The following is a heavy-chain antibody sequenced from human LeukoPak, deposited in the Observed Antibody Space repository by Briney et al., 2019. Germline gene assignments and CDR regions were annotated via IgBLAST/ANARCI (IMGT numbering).Heavy chain of an antibody. CDR1: GYTFSNYA. J-gene: IGHJ4*02. CDR2: INAGNGNA. Sequence: ASVKVSCKASGYTFSNYAMHWVRQAPGQRLEWMGWINAGNGNAKYSQKFQGRVTITRDTSASTAYMELSSLRSEDTAVYYCARDQNIVATILALWGQRTLVTVSS. CDR3: ARDQNIVATILAL. V-gene: IGHV1-3*01. D-gene: IGHD5-12*01.